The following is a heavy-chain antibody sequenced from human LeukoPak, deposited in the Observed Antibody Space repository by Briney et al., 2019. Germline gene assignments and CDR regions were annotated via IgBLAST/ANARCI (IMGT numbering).Heavy chain of an antibody. V-gene: IGHV3-7*01. CDR3: ARRSRGIYYYYMDV. CDR1: GFTFSSYW. J-gene: IGHJ6*03. CDR2: IKQDGSEK. Sequence: PGGSLRLSCAASGFTFSSYWMSWVRQAPGKGLEWVANIKQDGSEKYYVDSVKGRFTISRDNAKNSLYLQMNSLRAEDTAVYYCARRSRGIYYYYMDVWGKGTTVTVSS. D-gene: IGHD1-26*01.